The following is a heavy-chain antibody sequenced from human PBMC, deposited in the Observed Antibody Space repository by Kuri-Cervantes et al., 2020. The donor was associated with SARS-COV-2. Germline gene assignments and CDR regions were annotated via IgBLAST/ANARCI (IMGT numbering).Heavy chain of an antibody. J-gene: IGHJ6*03. CDR2: INHSGST. V-gene: IGHV4-34*01. CDR1: GGSFSGYY. D-gene: IGHD3-16*01. CDR3: ARDQGGYYMDV. Sequence: ESLKTSCAVYGGSFSGYYWNWIRQPPGKGLEWIGEINHSGSTNYNPSLKSRVTISVDTSKNQFSLKLSSVTASDTAVYYCARDQGGYYMDVWGKGTTVTVSS.